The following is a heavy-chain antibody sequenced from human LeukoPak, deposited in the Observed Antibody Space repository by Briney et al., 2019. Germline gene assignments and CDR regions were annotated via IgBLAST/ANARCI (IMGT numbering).Heavy chain of an antibody. D-gene: IGHD6-13*01. V-gene: IGHV3-21*01. J-gene: IGHJ4*02. CDR3: ARDSQAVGTDFDY. CDR1: GFAFSTYE. Sequence: GGSLRLSCAASGFAFSTYEFNWVRQAPGKGLEWVSSISSSSSYITYADSVKGRFTISRDNAKNSLYLQMHSLRAEDTAVYYCARDSQAVGTDFDYWGQGTLVTVSS. CDR2: ISSSSSYI.